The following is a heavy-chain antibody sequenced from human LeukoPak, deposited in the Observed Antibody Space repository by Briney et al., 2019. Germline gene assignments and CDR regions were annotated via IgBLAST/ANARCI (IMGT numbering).Heavy chain of an antibody. V-gene: IGHV3-23*01. D-gene: IGHD2-2*01. CDR3: AKDLRVLGTVVVPADY. CDR2: ISGSGGST. CDR1: GFTFSSYA. Sequence: GGSLRLSCAASGFTFSSYAMSWVRQAPGKGLEWVSAISGSGGSTYYADSVKGRFTISRDNSKNTLYLQMNSLRAEDTAVYYCAKDLRVLGTVVVPADYWGQGTLVTVSS. J-gene: IGHJ4*02.